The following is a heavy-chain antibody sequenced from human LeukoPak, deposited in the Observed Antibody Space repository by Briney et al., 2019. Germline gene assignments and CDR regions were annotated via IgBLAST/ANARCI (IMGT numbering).Heavy chain of an antibody. CDR3: ANGDGFDY. D-gene: IGHD5-24*01. CDR2: IKQDGSEK. Sequence: PGGSLRLSCAPSGFTFSNFWMSWVRQAPGKGLEWVANIKQDGSEKYYVDSVKGRFTISRDNAKNSLYLQMNSLRAEDTAVYYCANGDGFDYWGQGTLVSVSS. J-gene: IGHJ4*02. CDR1: GFTFSNFW. V-gene: IGHV3-7*01.